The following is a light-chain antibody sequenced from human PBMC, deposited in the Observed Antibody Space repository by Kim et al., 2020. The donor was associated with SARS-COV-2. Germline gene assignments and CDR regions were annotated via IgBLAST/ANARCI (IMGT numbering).Light chain of an antibody. CDR2: GAS. CDR1: QSVSSRY. Sequence: PGERATLSCRASQSVSSRYLAWYQQKPGQAPRLLIYGASTRATGIPHRFSGSGSGTDFTLTISRLEPEDFAVYYCQQYNSLLTFGQGTRLEIK. V-gene: IGKV3-20*01. CDR3: QQYNSLLT. J-gene: IGKJ5*01.